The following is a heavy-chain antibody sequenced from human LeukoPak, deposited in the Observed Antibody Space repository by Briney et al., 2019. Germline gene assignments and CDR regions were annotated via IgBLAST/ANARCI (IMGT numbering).Heavy chain of an antibody. CDR3: ARRRGGSVDY. CDR1: GGSISSYY. Sequence: SETLSLTCTVSGGSISSYYWSWIRQPPGKGLEWIGYIYYSGSTNYNPSLKSRVTISVDTSKNQFSLKLSSVTAADTAVYYCARRRGGSVDYWGQGTLVTVSS. D-gene: IGHD2-15*01. V-gene: IGHV4-59*08. CDR2: IYYSGST. J-gene: IGHJ4*02.